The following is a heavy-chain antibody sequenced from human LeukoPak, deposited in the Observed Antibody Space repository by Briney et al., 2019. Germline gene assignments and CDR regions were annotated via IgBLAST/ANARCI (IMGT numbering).Heavy chain of an antibody. Sequence: GGSLRLSCAASGFTFSSYAMSWVGQAPGKGVEWGSAISGSGGSTYYADSVKGRFTISRDNSKNTLYLQMNSLRAEDTAVYYCAKDGVYSSSWYDFDYWGQGTLVTVSS. V-gene: IGHV3-23*01. CDR3: AKDGVYSSSWYDFDY. J-gene: IGHJ4*02. D-gene: IGHD6-13*01. CDR2: ISGSGGST. CDR1: GFTFSSYA.